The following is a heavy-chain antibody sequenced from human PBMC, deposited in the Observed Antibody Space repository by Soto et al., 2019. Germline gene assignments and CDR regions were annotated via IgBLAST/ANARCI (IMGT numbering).Heavy chain of an antibody. CDR3: ARDPAP. J-gene: IGHJ5*02. V-gene: IGHV4-31*03. CDR1: GGSITRGGYY. Sequence: QVQLQESGPGLVKPSETLSLTCTVSGGSITRGGYYWSWIRQHPGKGQEWIGYIYNSGTTYYNPSLKRRVTISVDTSKNQFSLKLTSVTAADTAVYYCARDPAPWGQGTLVTVSS. CDR2: IYNSGTT.